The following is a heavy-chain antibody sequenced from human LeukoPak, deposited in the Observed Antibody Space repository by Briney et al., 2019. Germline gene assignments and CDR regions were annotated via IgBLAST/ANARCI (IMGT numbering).Heavy chain of an antibody. D-gene: IGHD3-10*02. CDR3: AELGITMIGGV. CDR2: IKQDGSEK. V-gene: IGHV3-7*01. Sequence: GGPLRLSCAASGFTFSSYWMSWVRQAPGEGLEWVANIKQDGSEKYYVDSVKGRFTISRDNAKNSLYLQMNSLRAEDTAVYYCAELGITMIGGVWVEGTTVTISS. CDR1: GFTFSSYW. J-gene: IGHJ6*04.